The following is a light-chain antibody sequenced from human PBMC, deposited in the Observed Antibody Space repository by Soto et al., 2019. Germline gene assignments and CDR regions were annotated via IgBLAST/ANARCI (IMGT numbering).Light chain of an antibody. Sequence: DIVMTQTPLSLTVTPGEPASISCRSSQSLLDSDDGNTYLDWYLQKPGQSPQLLIYTVSYRASGVPDRFSGSGSGSDVTLKISRVEAEDVGVYYCMQRLEFPLTFGGGTKVEIK. CDR2: TVS. CDR1: QSLLDSDDGNTY. CDR3: MQRLEFPLT. V-gene: IGKV2-40*01. J-gene: IGKJ4*01.